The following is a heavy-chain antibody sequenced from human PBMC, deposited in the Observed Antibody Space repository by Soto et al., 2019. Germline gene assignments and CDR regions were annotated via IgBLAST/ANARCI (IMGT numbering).Heavy chain of an antibody. CDR3: ARDDVEMDYYGMDV. V-gene: IGHV3-48*02. CDR1: GFTFSSYS. CDR2: ISSSSSTI. J-gene: IGHJ6*02. Sequence: GGSLRLSCAASGFTFSSYSMNWVRQAPGKGLEWVSYISSSSSTIYYADSVKGRFTISRDNAKNSLYLQMNSLRDEDTAVYYCARDDVEMDYYGMDVWSQGTTVTVSS.